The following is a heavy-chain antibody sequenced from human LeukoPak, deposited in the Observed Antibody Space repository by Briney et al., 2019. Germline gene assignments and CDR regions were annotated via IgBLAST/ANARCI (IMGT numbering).Heavy chain of an antibody. V-gene: IGHV1-46*01. CDR1: GYTFTSYY. CDR2: INPSGGST. J-gene: IGHJ4*02. Sequence: GASVKVSCKASGYTFTSYYMHWVRQAPGQGLEWMGIINPSGGSTSYAQKFQGRVTMTRDTSTSTVYMELSSLRSEDTAVYHCARVLKSSSWQYYFDYWGQGTLVTVSS. CDR3: ARVLKSSSWQYYFDY. D-gene: IGHD6-13*01.